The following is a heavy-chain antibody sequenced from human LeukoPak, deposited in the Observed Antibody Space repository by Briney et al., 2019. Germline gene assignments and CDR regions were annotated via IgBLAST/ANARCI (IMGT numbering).Heavy chain of an antibody. Sequence: GGSLRLSCVVSGFRFSDYYVSWIRQTPGKSLELISYISGSSDAIYYTDSVKGRFTISRDNAKNSLYLQLDSLSAEDTAVYYCASLYDSTGFCFDYWGQGALVTVSS. CDR1: GFRFSDYY. CDR3: ASLYDSTGFCFDY. V-gene: IGHV3-11*01. D-gene: IGHD3-22*01. CDR2: ISGSSDAI. J-gene: IGHJ4*02.